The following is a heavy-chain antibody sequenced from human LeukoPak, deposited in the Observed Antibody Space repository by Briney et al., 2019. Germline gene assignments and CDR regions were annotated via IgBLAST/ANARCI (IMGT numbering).Heavy chain of an antibody. CDR1: GFDFCAYE. CDR3: TTLGYHLDS. V-gene: IGHV3-48*03. Sequence: PGGSLRLSCAVSGFDFCAYEMNWVRQAPGKGLEWVAYFAGSDTTTYYADSVKGRFIISRENARNSLYLQMNSLRAEDTALYYCTTLGYHLDSWGQGTLVTVSS. CDR2: FAGSDTTT. D-gene: IGHD3-22*01. J-gene: IGHJ4*02.